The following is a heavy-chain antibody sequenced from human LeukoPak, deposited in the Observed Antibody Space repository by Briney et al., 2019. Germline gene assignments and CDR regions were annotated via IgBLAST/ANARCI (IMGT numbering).Heavy chain of an antibody. CDR3: ARDGKPIFGVVRLYYYYMDV. CDR1: GYTFTSYG. D-gene: IGHD3-3*01. Sequence: GASVKVSCKASGYTFTSYGISWVRQAPGQGLEWMGWISAYNGNTNYAQKLQGRVTMTTDTSTSTAYMELRSLRSDDTAVYYCARDGKPIFGVVRLYYYYMDVWGKGTTVTVSS. CDR2: ISAYNGNT. V-gene: IGHV1-18*01. J-gene: IGHJ6*03.